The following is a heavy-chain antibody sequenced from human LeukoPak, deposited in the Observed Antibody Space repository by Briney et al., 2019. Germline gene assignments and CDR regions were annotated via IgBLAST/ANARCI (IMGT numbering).Heavy chain of an antibody. CDR3: ARDAGYNYFDY. Sequence: PGGSLRLSCAASGFTVISNYMSWVRQAPGKGLEWVSVIYSGGSTYYADSVKGRFTISRDNSKNTLHLQMNSLRAEDTAVYYCARDAGYNYFDYWGQGTLVTASS. V-gene: IGHV3-66*01. CDR2: IYSGGST. J-gene: IGHJ4*02. CDR1: GFTVISNY. D-gene: IGHD5-24*01.